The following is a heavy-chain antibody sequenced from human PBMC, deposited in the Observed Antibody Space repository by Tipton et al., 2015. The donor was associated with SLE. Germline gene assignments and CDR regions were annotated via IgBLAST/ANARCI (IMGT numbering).Heavy chain of an antibody. V-gene: IGHV4-59*01. J-gene: IGHJ3*02. D-gene: IGHD3-22*01. CDR2: IYYRGST. CDR3: ARTDYYDSGGYLRAFDI. CDR1: GGSISSFY. Sequence: LRLSCTVSGGSISSFYWSWIRQPPGKGLEWIGYIYYRGSTNYNPSLKSRVTISVDTSKNHFSLKLSSVTAADTAMYYCARTDYYDSGGYLRAFDIWGQGTMVTVSS.